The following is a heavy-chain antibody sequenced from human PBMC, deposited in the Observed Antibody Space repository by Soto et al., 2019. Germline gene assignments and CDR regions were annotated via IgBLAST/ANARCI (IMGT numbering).Heavy chain of an antibody. D-gene: IGHD1-20*01. CDR3: ASFNFCLFDY. J-gene: IGHJ4*01. CDR2: ISYDGSNK. CDR1: GFTFSSYA. Sequence: PGGSLRLSCAASGFTFSSYAMHWVRQAPGKRMEWVAVISYDGSNKYYADSVKGRFTISRNNSKNTLYLQMNSLIADDFFFYYCASFNFCLFDYWGHVTLFTVSS. V-gene: IGHV3-30-3*01.